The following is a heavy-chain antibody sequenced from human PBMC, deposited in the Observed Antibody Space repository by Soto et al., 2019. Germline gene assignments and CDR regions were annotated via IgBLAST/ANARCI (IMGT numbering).Heavy chain of an antibody. CDR3: ATDLYYYETTGFYFFLPLDY. CDR1: VGSITSTTYY. CDR2: ISYRGAT. Sequence: PSETLSLNCAVSVGSITSTTYYWRSIRQPPGKGLECIGTISYRGATYYNPSLKSRVTISVDTSNNQLFLKLTSVTAADTAVYYCATDLYYYETTGFYFFLPLDYWGQGALVTVSS. D-gene: IGHD3-22*01. J-gene: IGHJ4*02. V-gene: IGHV4-39*02.